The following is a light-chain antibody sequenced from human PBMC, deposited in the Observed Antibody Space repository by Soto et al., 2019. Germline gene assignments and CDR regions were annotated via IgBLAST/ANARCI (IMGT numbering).Light chain of an antibody. Sequence: EIVMTQSPLSLPVTPGEPASISCRSSQSLLHGNGFQYLDWYLQKPGQSPQLLIYLGSNRASGVPDRFSGSGSGTDFTLTISRVEAEDVGVYYCMQALQAPTFGQGTKVDIK. CDR3: MQALQAPT. J-gene: IGKJ1*01. V-gene: IGKV2-28*01. CDR1: QSLLHGNGFQY. CDR2: LGS.